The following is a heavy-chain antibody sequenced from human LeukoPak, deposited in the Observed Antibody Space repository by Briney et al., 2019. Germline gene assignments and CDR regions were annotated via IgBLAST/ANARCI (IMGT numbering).Heavy chain of an antibody. CDR1: EFTFRSYS. CDR3: AKVGGYLIY. CDR2: ISGSGGST. D-gene: IGHD3-22*01. Sequence: GGSLRLSCAGSEFTFRSYSMHWVRQAPGKGLEWVSAISGSGGSTYYADSVKGRFTISRDNSKNMLYLQMNSLRAEDTAIYYCAKVGGYLIYWGQGTLVTVSS. J-gene: IGHJ4*02. V-gene: IGHV3-23*01.